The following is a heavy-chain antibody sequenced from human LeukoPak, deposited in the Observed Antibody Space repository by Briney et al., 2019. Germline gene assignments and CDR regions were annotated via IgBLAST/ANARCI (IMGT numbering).Heavy chain of an antibody. CDR1: GFTFSSYW. V-gene: IGHV3-7*02. J-gene: IGHJ4*02. D-gene: IGHD3-10*01. CDR2: LNQDGSER. Sequence: PGGSLRLSCAASGFTFSSYWMSWVRQTPGKGLEWVAHLNQDGSERYYVDSAKGRFTISRENAKNSLYLQMNSLRAEDTAVYYCAKCGSGSNFDYWGEGILVTVSS. CDR3: AKCGSGSNFDY.